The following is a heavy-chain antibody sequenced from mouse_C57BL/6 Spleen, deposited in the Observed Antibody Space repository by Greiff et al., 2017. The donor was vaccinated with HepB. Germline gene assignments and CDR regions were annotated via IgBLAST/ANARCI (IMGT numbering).Heavy chain of an antibody. D-gene: IGHD1-1*01. V-gene: IGHV1-61*01. J-gene: IGHJ2*01. CDR3: ARAVYYYGSSYVFDY. CDR1: GYTFTSCW. CDR2: IYPSDSET. Sequence: VQLQQPGAELVRPGSSVKLSCKASGYTFTSCWMDWVKQRPGQGLEWIGNIYPSDSETHYNQKFKDKATLTVDKSSSTAYMQLSSLTSEDSAVYYCARAVYYYGSSYVFDYWGQGTTLTVSS.